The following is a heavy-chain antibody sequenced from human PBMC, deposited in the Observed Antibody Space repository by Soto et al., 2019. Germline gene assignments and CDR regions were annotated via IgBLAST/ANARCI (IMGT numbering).Heavy chain of an antibody. CDR2: ISYDGSNK. CDR3: AKEYGSGSYYMAYYYGMDV. J-gene: IGHJ6*02. CDR1: GFTFSSYG. V-gene: IGHV3-30*18. D-gene: IGHD3-10*01. Sequence: QVQLVESGGGVVQPGRSLRLSCAASGFTFSSYGMHWVRQAPGKGLEWVAVISYDGSNKYYADSVKGRFTISRDNSKNTLYLQMNSLRAEDTAVYYCAKEYGSGSYYMAYYYGMDVWGQGTTVTVSS.